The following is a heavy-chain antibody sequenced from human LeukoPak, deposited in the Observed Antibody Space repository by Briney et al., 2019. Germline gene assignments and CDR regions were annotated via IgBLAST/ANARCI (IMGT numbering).Heavy chain of an antibody. V-gene: IGHV1-46*01. Sequence: GASVKVSCKASGYTFTTYYKHWVRQAPGQGLEWMAMINPSGGSTNYAQKFQGRVTMTRDTSTSTAYMELSSLRSGDTALYYCARGGSEQLSPPFDSWGQGTLVTVSS. J-gene: IGHJ4*02. CDR3: ARGGSEQLSPPFDS. D-gene: IGHD3-10*01. CDR2: INPSGGST. CDR1: GYTFTTYY.